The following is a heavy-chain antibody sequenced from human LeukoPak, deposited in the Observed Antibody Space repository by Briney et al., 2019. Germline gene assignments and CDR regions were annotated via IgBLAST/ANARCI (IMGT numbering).Heavy chain of an antibody. CDR2: LYDTGIT. Sequence: SETLSLTCTVSGGSISVYHWSWIRQPPGRGLEWIGYLYDTGITNYSPSLKSRVTISVDTSNNQISLKLTSVTAADTAIYFCAKEGMGSEATTADGAFDIWGQGTTVTVSS. V-gene: IGHV4-4*08. CDR1: GGSISVYH. CDR3: AKEGMGSEATTADGAFDI. D-gene: IGHD1-26*01. J-gene: IGHJ3*02.